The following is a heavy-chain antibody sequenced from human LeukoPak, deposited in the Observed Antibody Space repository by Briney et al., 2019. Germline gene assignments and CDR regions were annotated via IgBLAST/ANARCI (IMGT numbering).Heavy chain of an antibody. Sequence: GGSLRLSCVASGFTFSNAWMSWVRQAPGKGLEWVGRIKSKADGGTTDYAAPVKGRFTISRDDSKNTLYLQMNSLKTEDTAVYYCTTDTYYYDSSGYYYVGAFDYWGQGTLVTVSS. CDR1: GFTFSNAW. V-gene: IGHV3-15*01. CDR3: TTDTYYYDSSGYYYVGAFDY. CDR2: IKSKADGGTT. J-gene: IGHJ4*02. D-gene: IGHD3-22*01.